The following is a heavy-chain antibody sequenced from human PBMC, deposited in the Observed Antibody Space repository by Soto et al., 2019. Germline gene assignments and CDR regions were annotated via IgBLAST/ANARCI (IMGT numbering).Heavy chain of an antibody. Sequence: SGPTLVNPTQTLTLTCTFSGFSLSTSGLCVSWIRQPPGKALEWLARIDWDDDKYYSTSLKTRLTISKDTSKNQVVLTMTNMEPVDTATYYCARFTTVTRVFDYWGQGTLVTVSS. V-gene: IGHV2-70*11. CDR2: IDWDDDK. CDR3: ARFTTVTRVFDY. J-gene: IGHJ4*02. D-gene: IGHD4-17*01. CDR1: GFSLSTSGLC.